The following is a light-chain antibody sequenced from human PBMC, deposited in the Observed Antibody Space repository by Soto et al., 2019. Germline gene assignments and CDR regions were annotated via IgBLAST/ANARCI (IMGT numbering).Light chain of an antibody. V-gene: IGLV2-11*01. CDR1: SSDVGGYNY. Sequence: SALTQPRSVSGSPGQSVTISCTGTSSDVGGYNYVSWYQQHPGKAPKLIIYDVNRRPSGVPDRFSGSKSGNTASLTISGLQAEDEADYYCCSYAGSYTYVFGTGTKSPS. CDR3: CSYAGSYTYV. J-gene: IGLJ1*01. CDR2: DVN.